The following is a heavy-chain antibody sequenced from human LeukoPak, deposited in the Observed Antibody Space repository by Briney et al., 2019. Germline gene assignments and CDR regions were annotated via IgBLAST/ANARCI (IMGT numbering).Heavy chain of an antibody. CDR2: IYYSGST. CDR1: GGSIRSSSYF. Sequence: PSETLSLTCTVSGGSIRSSSYFWGWIRQPPGKGLEWIGSIYYSGSTYYNPSLKSRVTISVDTSKNQFSLKLSSVTAADTAVYYCARRVSSSSASFDPWGQGTLVTVSS. CDR3: ARRVSSSSASFDP. D-gene: IGHD6-6*01. V-gene: IGHV4-39*01. J-gene: IGHJ5*02.